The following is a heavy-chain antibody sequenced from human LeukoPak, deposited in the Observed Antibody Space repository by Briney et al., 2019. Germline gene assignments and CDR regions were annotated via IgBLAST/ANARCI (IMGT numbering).Heavy chain of an antibody. CDR3: AKDKPYDSRFDY. CDR1: GFTFSSYG. CDR2: IRYDGSNK. J-gene: IGHJ4*02. Sequence: GGSLRLSCAASGFTFSSYGMHWVRQAPGKGLEWVAFIRYDGSNKYYADSVKGRFTISRDNSKNTLYLQMNSLRAEDTAVYYCAKDKPYDSRFDYWGQGTLVTVSS. V-gene: IGHV3-30*02. D-gene: IGHD3-22*01.